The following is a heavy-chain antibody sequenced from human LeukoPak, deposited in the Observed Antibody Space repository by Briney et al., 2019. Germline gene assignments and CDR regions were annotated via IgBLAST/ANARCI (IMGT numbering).Heavy chain of an antibody. CDR2: ISSSSSYI. Sequence: GGSLRLSCAASGFTFSGYSMNWVRQAPGKGLEWVSSISSSSSYIYYADSVKGRFTISRDNAKNSLYLQMNSLRAEDTAVYYCARASSGWYPYWGQGTLVTVSS. J-gene: IGHJ4*02. V-gene: IGHV3-21*01. D-gene: IGHD6-19*01. CDR3: ARASSGWYPY. CDR1: GFTFSGYS.